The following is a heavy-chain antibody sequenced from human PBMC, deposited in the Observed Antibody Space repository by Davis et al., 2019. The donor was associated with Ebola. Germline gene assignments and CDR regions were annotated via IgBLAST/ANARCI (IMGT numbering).Heavy chain of an antibody. J-gene: IGHJ4*02. CDR2: ISAYNGNT. CDR3: ARDRASSSSGNWVY. Sequence: AASVKVSCKASGYTSTSYGISWVRHAPGQGLEWMGWISAYNGNTNYAQKLQGRVTMTTDTSTSTAYKELRSLRSDDTAVYYCARDRASSSSGNWVYWGQGTLVTVSS. CDR1: GYTSTSYG. D-gene: IGHD6-6*01. V-gene: IGHV1-18*04.